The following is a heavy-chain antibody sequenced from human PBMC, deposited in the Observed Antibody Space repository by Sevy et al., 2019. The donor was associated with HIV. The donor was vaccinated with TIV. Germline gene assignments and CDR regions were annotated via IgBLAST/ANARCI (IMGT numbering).Heavy chain of an antibody. CDR2: INSGGGST. CDR1: GFTFTEFV. J-gene: IGHJ4*02. D-gene: IGHD3-22*01. V-gene: IGHV3-23*01. Sequence: GGSLRLSCAASGFTFTEFVMSWVRQAPGKGLEWVSTINSGGGSTYYADSVKGQFTISRGNSQNTLDLQMNSLRAEDTAVYYCAKDVVGGYYDSSGYSDHWGQGTLVTVSS. CDR3: AKDVVGGYYDSSGYSDH.